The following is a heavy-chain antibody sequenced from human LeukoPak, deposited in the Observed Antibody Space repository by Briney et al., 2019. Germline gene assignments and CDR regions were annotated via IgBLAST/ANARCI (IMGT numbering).Heavy chain of an antibody. Sequence: PSETLSLTCTVSGGSISSSSYYWGWIRQPPGKGLEWIGSIYYSGSTYYNPSLKSRVTISVDTSKNQFSLKLSSVTAADTAVYYCARRDYRNTWFKRGWFDPWGQGTLVTVSS. CDR3: ARRDYRNTWFKRGWFDP. J-gene: IGHJ5*02. CDR2: IYYSGST. D-gene: IGHD4-11*01. V-gene: IGHV4-39*01. CDR1: GGSISSSSYY.